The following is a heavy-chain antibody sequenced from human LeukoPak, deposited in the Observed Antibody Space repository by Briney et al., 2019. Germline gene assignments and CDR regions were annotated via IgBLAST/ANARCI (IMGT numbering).Heavy chain of an antibody. D-gene: IGHD5-18*01. Sequence: PGGSLRLSCAASGFTFNTFGIHWVRQAPGKGLDWVAVISYDGNKEYYADSVKGRFTISRDNSKNTLYLQMNSLRAEDTAVYYCARDPGTVDTAMGSFDYWGQGTLVTVSS. CDR2: ISYDGNKE. J-gene: IGHJ4*02. CDR3: ARDPGTVDTAMGSFDY. CDR1: GFTFNTFG. V-gene: IGHV3-30*03.